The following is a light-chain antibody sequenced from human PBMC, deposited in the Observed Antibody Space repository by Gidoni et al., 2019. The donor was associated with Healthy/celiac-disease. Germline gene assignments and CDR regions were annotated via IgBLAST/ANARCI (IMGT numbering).Light chain of an antibody. CDR1: QSISSW. CDR3: QQYNSWIT. V-gene: IGKV1-5*03. J-gene: IGKJ5*01. CDR2: KAS. Sequence: DIQMTQSPSTLSASVGDRVTITCRASQSISSWLAWYQQKPGKAPKLLIYKASSLESGVPSRFSGSGSGTEFTLTISSLQPDDFATYYCQQYNSWITFXXXTRLEIK.